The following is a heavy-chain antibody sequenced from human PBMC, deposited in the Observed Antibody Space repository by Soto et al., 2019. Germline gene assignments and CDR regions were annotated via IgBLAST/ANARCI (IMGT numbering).Heavy chain of an antibody. CDR1: GFTFNTHG. D-gene: IGHD1-1*01. J-gene: IGHJ5*02. CDR2: TKPDGSEK. CDR3: VAWGTSTSNT. V-gene: IGHV3-7*01. Sequence: XGSLILTCAASGFTFNTHGMSWVRQAPGKGLEWVAHTKPDGSEKEYVDSARGRFTISRDNARNSLYLQMNSLRADDTALYYCVAWGTSTSNTWGQGTLVTVSS.